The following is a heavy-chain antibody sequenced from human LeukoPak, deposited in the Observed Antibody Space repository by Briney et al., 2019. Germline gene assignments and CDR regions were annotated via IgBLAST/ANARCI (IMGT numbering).Heavy chain of an antibody. CDR2: IYDSGST. Sequence: PSETLSLTCTVSGGISSSYYWSWIRQPPGKGLEWIGNIYDSGSTNYNPSLKSRVTISVDTSKNQCSLKLSSVTAADMAVYYCARQSISGSSLSYFDYWGQGTLVNVSS. J-gene: IGHJ4*02. CDR3: ARQSISGSSLSYFDY. D-gene: IGHD3-22*01. V-gene: IGHV4-59*01. CDR1: GGISSSYY.